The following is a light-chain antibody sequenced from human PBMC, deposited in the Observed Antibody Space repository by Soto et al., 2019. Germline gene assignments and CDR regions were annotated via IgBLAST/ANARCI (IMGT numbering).Light chain of an antibody. Sequence: QSALTQPASVSGSPGQSITISCTGTSSDVCGYNYVSWYQHHPGKAPKLMIYEVSNRPSGVSDRFSGSKSGNTASLTISGLQAEDEADYYCSSYTSSGTYVFGTGTKVTVL. CDR3: SSYTSSGTYV. V-gene: IGLV2-14*01. J-gene: IGLJ1*01. CDR2: EVS. CDR1: SSDVCGYNY.